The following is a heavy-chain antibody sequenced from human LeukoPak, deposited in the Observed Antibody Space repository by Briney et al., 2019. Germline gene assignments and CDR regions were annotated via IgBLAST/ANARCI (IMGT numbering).Heavy chain of an antibody. D-gene: IGHD6-13*01. J-gene: IGHJ4*02. CDR3: ARVRGRPIRAAEYYFDY. Sequence: GGSLRLSCAASGFTFSSYEMNWVRQAPGKGLEWVSYISSSSSTIYYADSVKGRFTISRDNAKNSLYLQMNSLRAEDTAVYYCARVRGRPIRAAEYYFDYWGQGTLVTVSS. CDR1: GFTFSSYE. CDR2: ISSSSSTI. V-gene: IGHV3-48*03.